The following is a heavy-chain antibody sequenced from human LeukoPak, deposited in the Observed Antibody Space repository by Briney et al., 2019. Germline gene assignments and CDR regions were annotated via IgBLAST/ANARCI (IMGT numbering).Heavy chain of an antibody. CDR3: AREDVGYCDGGSCPYYFDY. CDR1: GGSINNYY. CDR2: IYSSGNT. V-gene: IGHV4-4*07. Sequence: SETLSLTCTVSGGSINNYYWSWIRQPAGKGLEWVGRIYSSGNTNYNPSLKNRATLSVGTSNNQFSLRLNSVTAADTAVYYCAREDVGYCDGGSCPYYFDYWGQGTLVTVSS. D-gene: IGHD2-15*01. J-gene: IGHJ4*02.